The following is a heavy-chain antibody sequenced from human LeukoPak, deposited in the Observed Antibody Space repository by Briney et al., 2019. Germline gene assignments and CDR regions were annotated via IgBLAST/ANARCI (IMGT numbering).Heavy chain of an antibody. CDR1: GFTFSSYG. CDR3: ATRRHIAVALDY. V-gene: IGHV3-30*02. Sequence: GGSLRLSCAASGFTFSSYGMHWVRQAPGKGPEWVAFIRYDGSNKYYADSVKGRFTISRDNSKNTLYLQMNSLRAEDTAVYYCATRRHIAVALDYWGQGTLVTVSS. D-gene: IGHD6-19*01. J-gene: IGHJ4*02. CDR2: IRYDGSNK.